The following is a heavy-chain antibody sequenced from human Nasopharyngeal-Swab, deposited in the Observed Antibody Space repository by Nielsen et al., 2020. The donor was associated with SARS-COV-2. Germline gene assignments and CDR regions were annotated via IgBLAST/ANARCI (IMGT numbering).Heavy chain of an antibody. J-gene: IGHJ4*02. Sequence: KFQGRVTITRDTSASTAYMELSSLRSEDTAVYYCARRVEMATVDYWGQGTLVTVSS. CDR3: ARRVEMATVDY. V-gene: IGHV1-3*01. D-gene: IGHD5-24*01.